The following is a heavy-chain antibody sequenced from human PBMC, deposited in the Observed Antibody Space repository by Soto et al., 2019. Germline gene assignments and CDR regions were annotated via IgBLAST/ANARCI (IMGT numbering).Heavy chain of an antibody. D-gene: IGHD3-16*01. CDR2: IIPIFGTA. V-gene: IGHV1-69*01. Sequence: QVQLVQSGAEVKKPGSSVKVSCKASGGTFSSYAISWVRQAPGQGLEWMGGIIPIFGTANYAQKFQGRVTITADESTSTAYMELSRLRSEDTAVYYCAGPLTPIMITFGGVNGYYYYGMDVWGQGTTVTVSS. CDR1: GGTFSSYA. J-gene: IGHJ6*02. CDR3: AGPLTPIMITFGGVNGYYYYGMDV.